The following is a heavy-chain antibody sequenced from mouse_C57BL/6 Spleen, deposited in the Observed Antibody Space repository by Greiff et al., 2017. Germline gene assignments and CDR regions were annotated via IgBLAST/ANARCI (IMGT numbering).Heavy chain of an antibody. CDR2: IYPGDGDT. Sequence: VQRVESGAELVKPGASVKISCKASGYAFSSYWMNWVKQRPGKGLEWIGQIYPGDGDTNYNGKFKGKATLTADKSSSTAYMQLSSLTSEDSAVYFCAGTGYDYDGGVYFDYWGQGTTLTVSS. D-gene: IGHD2-4*01. J-gene: IGHJ2*01. CDR1: GYAFSSYW. V-gene: IGHV1-80*01. CDR3: AGTGYDYDGGVYFDY.